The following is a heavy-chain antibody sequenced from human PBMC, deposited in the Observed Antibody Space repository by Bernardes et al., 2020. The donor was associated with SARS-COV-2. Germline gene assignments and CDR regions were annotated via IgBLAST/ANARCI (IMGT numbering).Heavy chain of an antibody. CDR2: ISGSGSNT. D-gene: IGHD6-6*01. CDR3: ATEYSNLDYYFDY. Sequence: CCASSGFTFRSYAMNWVRKGPGKGLEWVSSISGSGSNTYYADSVKGRFTISRDNSKNTLYLQMNSLRAEDTAVYYCATEYSNLDYYFDYWGQGTLVTVSS. V-gene: IGHV3-23*01. CDR1: GFTFRSYA. J-gene: IGHJ4*02.